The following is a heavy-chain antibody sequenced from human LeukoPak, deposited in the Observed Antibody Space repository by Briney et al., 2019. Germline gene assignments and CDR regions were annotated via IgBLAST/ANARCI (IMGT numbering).Heavy chain of an antibody. CDR1: GGTFSSYA. V-gene: IGHV1-18*01. Sequence: ASVKVSCKASGGTFSSYAISWVRQAPGQGLEWMGWISDYNGNAKYAQKFQGRVTMTTDTSTSTAYMEVRSLRSDDTAVYYCARDRSSSWYYFEYWGQGALVTVSS. CDR2: ISDYNGNA. J-gene: IGHJ4*02. CDR3: ARDRSSSWYYFEY. D-gene: IGHD6-13*01.